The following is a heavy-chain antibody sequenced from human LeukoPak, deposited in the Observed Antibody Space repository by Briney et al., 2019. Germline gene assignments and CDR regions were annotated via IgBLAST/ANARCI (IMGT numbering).Heavy chain of an antibody. J-gene: IGHJ4*02. CDR1: GGSFSGYY. V-gene: IGHV4-34*01. Sequence: SETLSLTCAVYGGSFSGYYWSWIRQPPGKGLQWIGEINHSGSTNYNPSLKSRVTISVDTSKNQFSLKLSSVTAADTAVYYCARKGTAAAFDYWGQGTLFTVSS. CDR2: INHSGST. D-gene: IGHD6-13*01. CDR3: ARKGTAAAFDY.